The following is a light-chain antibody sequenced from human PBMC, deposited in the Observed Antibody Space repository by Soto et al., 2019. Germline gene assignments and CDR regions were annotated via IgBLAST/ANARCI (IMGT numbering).Light chain of an antibody. J-gene: IGKJ1*01. V-gene: IGKV1-39*01. CDR3: QQNYSSSWT. CDR2: GAS. CDR1: QSVRNY. Sequence: DIQMTQSPSSLSASVGDSVTITCRASQSVRNYLNWYQHKPGKAPKLLIYGASRLQTGVPSRFSGSGSGTDFTLTISSLQPEDFATYYCQQNYSSSWTFGQGTKVEIK.